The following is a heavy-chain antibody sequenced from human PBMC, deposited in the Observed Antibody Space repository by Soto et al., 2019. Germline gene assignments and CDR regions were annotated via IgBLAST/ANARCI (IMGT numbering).Heavy chain of an antibody. Sequence: ASVKVSCKVSGYTLTELSMHWVRQAPGKGLEWMGGFDPEDGETIYAQKFQGRVTMTEDTSTDTAYMELSSLRSEDTAVYYCATDRQYYYDSSGYYRSPAVAFDIWGQGTMVTV. D-gene: IGHD3-22*01. CDR3: ATDRQYYYDSSGYYRSPAVAFDI. CDR1: GYTLTELS. CDR2: FDPEDGET. V-gene: IGHV1-24*01. J-gene: IGHJ3*02.